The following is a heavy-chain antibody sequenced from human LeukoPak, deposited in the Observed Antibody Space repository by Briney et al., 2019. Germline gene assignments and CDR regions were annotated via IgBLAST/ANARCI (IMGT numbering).Heavy chain of an antibody. CDR3: AKDVRGWYHDAFDI. Sequence: GGSLRLSCAASGFTFSSYGMHWVRQAPGKGLEWVAVISYDGSNKYYADSVKGRFTISRDNSKNTLYLQMNSLRAEDTAVYYCAKDVRGWYHDAFDIWGQGTMVTVSS. V-gene: IGHV3-30*18. J-gene: IGHJ3*02. CDR2: ISYDGSNK. CDR1: GFTFSSYG. D-gene: IGHD6-19*01.